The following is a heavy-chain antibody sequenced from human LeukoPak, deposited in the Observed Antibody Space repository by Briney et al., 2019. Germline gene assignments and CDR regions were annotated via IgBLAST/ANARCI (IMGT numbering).Heavy chain of an antibody. CDR1: GFTFSSYA. CDR3: AKDRSYGLFDY. V-gene: IGHV3-23*01. Sequence: GGSLRLSCAASGFTFSSYALSWVRQAPGKGLEWVSAISGSGGSIYYADSVKGRFTISRDNSKNTLYLQMNSLRAEDTAVYYCAKDRSYGLFDYWGQGTLVTVSS. D-gene: IGHD5-18*01. CDR2: ISGSGGSI. J-gene: IGHJ4*02.